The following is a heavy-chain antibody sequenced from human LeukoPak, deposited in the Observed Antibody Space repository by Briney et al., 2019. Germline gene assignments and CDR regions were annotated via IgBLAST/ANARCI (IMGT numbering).Heavy chain of an antibody. CDR1: GFTFSNYA. J-gene: IGHJ4*02. Sequence: PGGSLRLSCAASGFTFSNYAMHWVRQAPGKGLEWVAVISYDGSNKYYADSVKGRFTISRDNSKNTLYLQMNSLRAEDTAVYYCANRAAGIDYWGQGTLVTVSS. D-gene: IGHD6-13*01. CDR2: ISYDGSNK. CDR3: ANRAAGIDY. V-gene: IGHV3-30*04.